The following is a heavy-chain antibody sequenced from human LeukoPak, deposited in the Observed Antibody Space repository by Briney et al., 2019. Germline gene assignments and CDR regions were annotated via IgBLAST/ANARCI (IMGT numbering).Heavy chain of an antibody. CDR1: GGTFSSYA. J-gene: IGHJ4*02. CDR3: ASSGYSSSWYEVDY. D-gene: IGHD6-13*01. CDR2: IIPIFGTA. V-gene: IGHV1-69*13. Sequence: ASVKVSCKASGGTFSSYAISWVRQAPGQGLEWMGGIIPIFGTANYAQKFQGRVTITADESTSTAYMELSSLRSEDTAVYYCASSGYSSSWYEVDYWGQGTLVTVSS.